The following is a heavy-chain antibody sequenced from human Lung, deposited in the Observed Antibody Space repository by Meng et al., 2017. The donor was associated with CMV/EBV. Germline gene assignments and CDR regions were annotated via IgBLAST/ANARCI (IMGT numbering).Heavy chain of an antibody. Sequence: ESXKISXAASGFTFSNYMNWVRQAPGKGLEWVSTISTTGVNTYYADSVKGRFTISRDNSKNTLYLQMSSLRADDTAVYYCVRAFAPYTSSWYGVWGQGTPVTVSS. CDR3: VRAFAPYTSSWYGV. CDR1: GFTFSNY. D-gene: IGHD6-13*01. V-gene: IGHV3-23*01. J-gene: IGHJ4*02. CDR2: ISTTGVNT.